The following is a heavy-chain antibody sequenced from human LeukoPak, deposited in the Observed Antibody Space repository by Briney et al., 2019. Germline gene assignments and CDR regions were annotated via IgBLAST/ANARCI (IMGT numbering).Heavy chain of an antibody. D-gene: IGHD3-22*01. CDR2: MNPNSGNT. CDR1: GYTSTSYD. V-gene: IGHV1-8*01. Sequence: ASVKVSCKASGYTSTSYDINWVRQATGQGLEWMGWMNPNSGNTGYAQKFQGRVTMTRNTSISTAYMELSSLRSEDTAVYYCARGHGVWYYFDSSGSVFDYWGQGALVTVSS. CDR3: ARGHGVWYYFDSSGSVFDY. J-gene: IGHJ4*02.